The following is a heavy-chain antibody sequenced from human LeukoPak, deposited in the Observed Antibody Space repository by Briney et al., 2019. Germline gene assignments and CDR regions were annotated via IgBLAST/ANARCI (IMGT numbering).Heavy chain of an antibody. J-gene: IGHJ4*02. D-gene: IGHD1-26*01. CDR2: IKSSSSTI. CDR3: AREGDSGSFLVY. CDR1: GFTFSAYR. Sequence: GGSLRLSCAASGFTFSAYRMNWVRQAPGKGLEWISHIKSSSSTIFYADSVKGRFTISRDNAKNSLYLQMNSLRAEDTAVYYCAREGDSGSFLVYWGQGTLVTVSS. V-gene: IGHV3-48*01.